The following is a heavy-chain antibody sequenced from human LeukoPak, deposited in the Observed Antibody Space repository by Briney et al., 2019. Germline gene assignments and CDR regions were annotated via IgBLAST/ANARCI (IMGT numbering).Heavy chain of an antibody. Sequence: PGGSLRLSCAASGFTFDDYAMHWVRQAPGKGLVWVSRINTDGSSTTYADSVKGRFTISRDNAKNTLYLQMNSLRAEDTAVYYCARDRGSLAYWGQGTLVTVSS. CDR3: ARDRGSLAY. J-gene: IGHJ4*02. V-gene: IGHV3-74*01. D-gene: IGHD6-13*01. CDR2: INTDGSST. CDR1: GFTFDDYA.